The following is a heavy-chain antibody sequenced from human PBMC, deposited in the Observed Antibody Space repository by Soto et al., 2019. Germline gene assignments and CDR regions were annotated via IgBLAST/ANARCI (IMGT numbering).Heavy chain of an antibody. Sequence: QVLLQESGPGLVQPSETLSLTCTVSGASVSSNNHYWTWIRQAPGKGLEWIGDIFYNGDTNYNPSLRSRVTLSMDTSRNQFPLEVRSVTAADTAMYYCATVLGARDDFWSGLFSPVRNYYYGWDVRGQGATVTVSS. J-gene: IGHJ6*02. CDR2: IFYNGDT. CDR3: ATVLGARDDFWSGLFSPVRNYYYGWDV. V-gene: IGHV4-61*01. CDR1: GASVSSNNHY. D-gene: IGHD3-3*01.